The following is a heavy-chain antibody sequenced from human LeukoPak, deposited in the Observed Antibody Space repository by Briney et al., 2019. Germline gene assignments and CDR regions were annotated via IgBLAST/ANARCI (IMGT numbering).Heavy chain of an antibody. D-gene: IGHD4-17*01. V-gene: IGHV1-8*01. CDR3: ARVRRAYGDYAP. CDR1: GYTFTSYD. CDR2: MNPNSGNT. Sequence: ASVKVSCKASGYTFTSYDINWVRQATGQGLEWMGRMNPNSGNTGYAQKFQGRVTMTRNTSISTAYMELSSLRSEDTAVYYCARVRRAYGDYAPWGQGTLVTVSS. J-gene: IGHJ5*02.